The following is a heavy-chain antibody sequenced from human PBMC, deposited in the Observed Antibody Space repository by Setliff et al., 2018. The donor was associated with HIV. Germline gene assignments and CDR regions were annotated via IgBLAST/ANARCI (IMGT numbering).Heavy chain of an antibody. J-gene: IGHJ5*02. CDR1: GYSFINYG. Sequence: GASVKVSCKASGYSFINYGISWVRQAPGQGLEWMGWISAYNGNTDYAPRLLGRVTMTTDTSTSTAYMELRSLSSDDTAVYYCARARLQGIVTAVGPRDNWLDPWGQGVPVTVSS. D-gene: IGHD1-26*01. CDR2: ISAYNGNT. CDR3: ARARLQGIVTAVGPRDNWLDP. V-gene: IGHV1-18*01.